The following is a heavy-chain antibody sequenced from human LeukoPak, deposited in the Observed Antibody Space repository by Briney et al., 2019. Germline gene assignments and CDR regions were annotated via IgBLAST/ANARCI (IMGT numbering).Heavy chain of an antibody. CDR3: AKGGPWYSSSWYGSLGDY. D-gene: IGHD6-13*01. CDR1: GFTFSSYA. Sequence: GGSLRLSCAASGFTFSSYAMSWARQAPGKGLEWVSAISGSGGSTYYADSVKGRFTISRDNSKNTLYLQMNSLRAEDTAVYYCAKGGPWYSSSWYGSLGDYWGQETLVTVSS. CDR2: ISGSGGST. J-gene: IGHJ4*02. V-gene: IGHV3-23*01.